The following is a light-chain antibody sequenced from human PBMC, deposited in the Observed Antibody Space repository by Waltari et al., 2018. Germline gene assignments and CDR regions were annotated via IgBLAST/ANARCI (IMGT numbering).Light chain of an antibody. CDR1: NIGSQS. CDR2: DDS. CDR3: QVWDAASGLV. J-gene: IGLJ2*01. Sequence: SYLLTQPPSVSVAPGTTASITCGANNIGSQSVPWYQQRSGQAPVLVIYDDSVRPSGIPERFSGSNSANTATLTISRIEAGDEADYYCQVWDAASGLVFGGGTKLTVL. V-gene: IGLV3-21*03.